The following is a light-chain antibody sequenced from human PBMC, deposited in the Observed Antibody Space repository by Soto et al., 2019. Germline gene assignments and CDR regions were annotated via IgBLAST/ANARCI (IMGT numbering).Light chain of an antibody. CDR1: QSISTW. V-gene: IGKV1-5*01. J-gene: IGKJ2*01. CDR3: QPYNSYWYT. Sequence: DIQMTQSPSTLSASVGDRVIITCLASQSISTWLAWYQQKPGKAPNLLIYDTSTLQSGVPLRFSGSGSGTEFTLTISSLQPDDFATYYWQPYNSYWYTFGQGTRLEIK. CDR2: DTS.